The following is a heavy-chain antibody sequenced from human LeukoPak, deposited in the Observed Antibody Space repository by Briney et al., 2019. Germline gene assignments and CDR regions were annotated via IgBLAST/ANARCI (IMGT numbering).Heavy chain of an antibody. D-gene: IGHD2-2*01. CDR3: AREGYCSSTSCYGPYYYYGMDV. CDR2: IYYSGST. CDR1: GGSISSGDYY. V-gene: IGHV4-30-4*01. Sequence: SETLSLTCTVSGGSISSGDYYWSWIHQPPGKGLEWIGYIYYSGSTYYNPSLKSRVTISVDTSKNQFSLKLSSVTAADTAVYYCAREGYCSSTSCYGPYYYYGMDVWGQGTTVTVSS. J-gene: IGHJ6*02.